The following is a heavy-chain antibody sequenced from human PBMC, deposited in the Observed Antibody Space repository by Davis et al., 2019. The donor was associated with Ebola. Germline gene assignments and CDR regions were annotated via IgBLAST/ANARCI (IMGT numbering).Heavy chain of an antibody. CDR2: IGIAGDT. D-gene: IGHD6-6*01. CDR3: ARSSIAARPGYYYGMDV. Sequence: GESLKISCAASGFTFSSYDMHWVRQATGKGLEWVSGIGIAGDTFYPGSVKGRFTISRENAKNSLYLQMNSLRAGDTAVYYCARSSIAARPGYYYGMDVWGQGTTVTVSS. CDR1: GFTFSSYD. V-gene: IGHV3-13*01. J-gene: IGHJ6*02.